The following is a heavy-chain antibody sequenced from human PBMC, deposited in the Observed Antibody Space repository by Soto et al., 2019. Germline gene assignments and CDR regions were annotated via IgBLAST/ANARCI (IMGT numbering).Heavy chain of an antibody. J-gene: IGHJ5*01. V-gene: IGHV1-18*01. CDR3: ARVKYSAWLNLFYP. D-gene: IGHD6-19*01. Sequence: ASLKVSCKASGYTFNIYGISWVRQAPGQGLEWMGWISAYNGNTNYAQKLQGRVTMTTDTSTSTAYMELRSLRSDDTAAYYCARVKYSAWLNLFYPRAQRTPVPVSS. CDR1: GYTFNIYG. CDR2: ISAYNGNT.